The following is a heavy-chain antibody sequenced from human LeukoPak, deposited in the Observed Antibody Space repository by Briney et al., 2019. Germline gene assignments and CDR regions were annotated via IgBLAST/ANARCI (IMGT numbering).Heavy chain of an antibody. D-gene: IGHD3-22*01. J-gene: IGHJ4*02. CDR3: ARSPPYYYDSSGYEYYFDY. CDR1: GGSISSSSYY. Sequence: SETLSLTCSVSGGSISSSSYYWGWIRQPPGKGLEWIGSIYYSGSTYYNPSLKSRVTISVDTSKNQFSLKLSSVTAADTAVYYCARSPPYYYDSSGYEYYFDYWGQGTLVTVSS. V-gene: IGHV4-39*01. CDR2: IYYSGST.